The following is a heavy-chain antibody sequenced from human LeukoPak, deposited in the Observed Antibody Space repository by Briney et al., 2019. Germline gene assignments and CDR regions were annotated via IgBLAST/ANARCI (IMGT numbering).Heavy chain of an antibody. CDR2: ISYDGSNK. CDR3: ARLLSGN. CDR1: GFTFSSYA. D-gene: IGHD2-15*01. V-gene: IGHV3-30-3*01. Sequence: GGSLRLSCAASGFTFSSYAMHWVRQAPGKGLEWVAVISYDGSNKYYANSVKGRFTISRDNSKNTLYLQMNSLRAEDTAVYYCARLLSGNWGQGTLVTVSS. J-gene: IGHJ4*02.